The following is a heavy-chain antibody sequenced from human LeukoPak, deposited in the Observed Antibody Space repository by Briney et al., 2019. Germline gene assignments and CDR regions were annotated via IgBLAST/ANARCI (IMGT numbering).Heavy chain of an antibody. D-gene: IGHD3-16*01. J-gene: IGHJ5*02. CDR3: GRGHRPQYPSVGDNWFDP. CDR1: GFAFSSYE. V-gene: IGHV3-48*03. CDR2: ISSSGDKI. Sequence: GGSLRLSCAGSGFAFSSYEMNWVRQAPGKRLQWVSYISSSGDKIYYANSVKGRFTISRDNAKNSLSLQMNSLRVEDTAVYYCGRGHRPQYPSVGDNWFDPWGQGTLVTLSS.